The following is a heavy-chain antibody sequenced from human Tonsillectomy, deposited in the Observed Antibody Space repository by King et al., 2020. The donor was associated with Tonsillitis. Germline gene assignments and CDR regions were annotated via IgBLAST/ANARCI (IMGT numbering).Heavy chain of an antibody. V-gene: IGHV1-18*04. CDR2: ISAYNGNT. CDR1: GYTFTSYG. CDR3: ARDSGDILTSYYMVRDDY. Sequence: VQLVESGAEVKKPGASVKVSCTASGYTFTSYGISWVRQAPGQGLEWMGWISAYNGNTNYAQKLQGRVTMTTDTSTSTAYMELRSLRSDDTAVYYCARDSGDILTSYYMVRDDYWGQGTLVTVSS. J-gene: IGHJ4*02. D-gene: IGHD3-9*01.